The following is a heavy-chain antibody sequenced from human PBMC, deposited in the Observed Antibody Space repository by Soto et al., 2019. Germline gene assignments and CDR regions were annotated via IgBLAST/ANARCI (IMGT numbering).Heavy chain of an antibody. CDR2: IGPDGSST. CDR3: ARDNNWSYDY. CDR1: GFTFSSHW. V-gene: IGHV3-74*01. D-gene: IGHD1-1*01. Sequence: GASVKVSCAASGFTFSSHWMHWFRQAPGKGLVWVSHIGPDGSSTRDADSVQGRFTISRDNARNTLYLQMNSLRDEDTAVYYCARDNNWSYDYWGQGILVTVSS. J-gene: IGHJ4*02.